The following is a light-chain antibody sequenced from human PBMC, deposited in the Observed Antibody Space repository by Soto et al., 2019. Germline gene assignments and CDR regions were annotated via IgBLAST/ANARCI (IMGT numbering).Light chain of an antibody. CDR3: QQYNGYWT. V-gene: IGKV1-5*03. CDR2: DAS. J-gene: IGKJ1*01. CDR1: QSISGS. Sequence: DIQMTQSPSTLSASVGDRVTITCRASQSISGSLAGYQQKPGKAPKLLIYDASNLKSAVPSRFSGSGSGTEYTITSSILQHDDSASYYCQQYNGYWTFGQGTRVEIK.